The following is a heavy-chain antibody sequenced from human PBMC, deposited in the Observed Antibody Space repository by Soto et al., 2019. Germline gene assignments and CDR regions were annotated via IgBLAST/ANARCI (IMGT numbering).Heavy chain of an antibody. Sequence: EVQLLESGGGLVQPGGSLRLSCAASGFTFSSYAMSWVRQAPGKGLEWVSAISGSGGSTYYADSVKGRLTISRDNSKNTLYLQMNSLRAEDTAVYYCATAFSSSWGPFDYWGQGTLVTVSS. CDR3: ATAFSSSWGPFDY. CDR1: GFTFSSYA. D-gene: IGHD6-13*01. J-gene: IGHJ4*02. CDR2: ISGSGGST. V-gene: IGHV3-23*01.